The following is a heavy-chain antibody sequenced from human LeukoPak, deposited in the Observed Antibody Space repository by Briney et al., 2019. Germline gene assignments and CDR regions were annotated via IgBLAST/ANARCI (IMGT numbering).Heavy chain of an antibody. Sequence: GGSLRLSCAASAFTLRSYAMIWVRQAPEKGLEWVSGISGSGGSTYYSDSAKGRFTISRDNSNNTLYLQMNSPRAEDTAVYYCAKGAVSRGYTYVANWGQGTLATVSS. CDR3: AKGAVSRGYTYVAN. D-gene: IGHD5-18*01. CDR2: ISGSGGST. V-gene: IGHV3-23*01. J-gene: IGHJ4*02. CDR1: AFTLRSYA.